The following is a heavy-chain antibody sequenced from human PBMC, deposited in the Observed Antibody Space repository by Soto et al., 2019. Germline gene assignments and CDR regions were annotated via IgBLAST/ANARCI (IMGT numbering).Heavy chain of an antibody. D-gene: IGHD3-22*01. CDR2: ISYDGSNK. CDR1: GFAFSSYA. J-gene: IGHJ5*02. CDR3: ARDGRGYYDSSGYYYPFNWFDP. Sequence: GGSLRLSCAASGFAFSSYAMHWARQAPGKGLEWVSVISYDGSNKYYADSVKGRFTISRDNSKNTLYLQMNSLRDEDTAVYYCARDGRGYYDSSGYYYPFNWFDPWGQGTLVTVSS. V-gene: IGHV3-30-3*01.